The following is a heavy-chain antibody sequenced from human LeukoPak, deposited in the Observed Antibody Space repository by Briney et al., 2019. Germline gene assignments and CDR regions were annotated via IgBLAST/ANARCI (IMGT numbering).Heavy chain of an antibody. J-gene: IGHJ4*02. Sequence: PSETLSLTCAVSGYSISSGYYWGWIRQPPVQGLEWIGSIYHSGSTYYNPSLKSRVTISVDTSKNQFSLKLSSVTAADTAVYYCATRTTVTTIWGQGTLVTVSS. CDR3: ATRTTVTTI. V-gene: IGHV4-38-2*01. CDR2: IYHSGST. D-gene: IGHD4-11*01. CDR1: GYSISSGYY.